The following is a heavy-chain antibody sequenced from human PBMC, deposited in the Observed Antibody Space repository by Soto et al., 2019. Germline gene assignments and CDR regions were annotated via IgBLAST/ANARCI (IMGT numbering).Heavy chain of an antibody. J-gene: IGHJ4*02. CDR2: IYYSGST. Sequence: QVQLQESGPGLVKPSETLSLTCSVSGGSIGSYYWSWIRQPPGKGLEWIGYIYYSGSTNYNPSLKSRGTISADTSKTQFSLELSSVTAADTAVYYCARGGWRQIDYWGQGTLVTVSS. CDR3: ARGGWRQIDY. CDR1: GGSIGSYY. D-gene: IGHD3-3*01. V-gene: IGHV4-59*08.